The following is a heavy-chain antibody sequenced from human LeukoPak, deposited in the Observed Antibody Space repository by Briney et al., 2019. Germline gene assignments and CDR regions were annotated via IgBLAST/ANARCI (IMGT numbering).Heavy chain of an antibody. V-gene: IGHV1-69*13. J-gene: IGHJ5*02. CDR3: ARCAQYSGGWYLTGVDNWFDP. D-gene: IGHD6-19*01. CDR1: GGTFSSYA. CDR2: IIPIFGTA. Sequence: SVKVSCKASGGTFSSYAISWVRQAPGQGLEWMGGIIPIFGTANYAQKFQGRVTITADESTSTAYMELSSLRSEDTAVYYCARCAQYSGGWYLTGVDNWFDPWGQGTLVTVSS.